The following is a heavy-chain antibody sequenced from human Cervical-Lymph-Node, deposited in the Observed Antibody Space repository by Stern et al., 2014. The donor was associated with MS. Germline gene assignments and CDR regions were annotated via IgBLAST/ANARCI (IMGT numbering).Heavy chain of an antibody. CDR2: IYGGDDG. V-gene: IGHV2-5*02. D-gene: IGHD4-11*01. J-gene: IGHJ4*02. CDR3: AHTSIEDLAPYSAFHY. Sequence: QITLKESGPTLVKPTQTLTLTCTFSGFSISTSKVGVGRIRQPQGKALEFLPVIYGGDDGSRSPSMRNCITITIGPPDTKAVLRMTNMDPLDTATYYCAHTSIEDLAPYSAFHYWGQGTLVTVSS. CDR1: GFSISTSKVG.